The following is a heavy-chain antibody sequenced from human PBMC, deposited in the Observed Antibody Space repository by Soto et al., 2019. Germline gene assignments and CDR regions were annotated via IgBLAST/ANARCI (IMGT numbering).Heavy chain of an antibody. CDR3: TRRLDTTYSSGWSDY. Sequence: GGSLRLSCAASGFTFSGSAMHWVRQASGKGLEWVGRIRSKANSYATAYAASVKGRFTISRDDSKNTAYLQMNSLKTEDTAVYYCTRRLDTTYSSGWSDYWGQGTLVTVSS. D-gene: IGHD6-19*01. V-gene: IGHV3-73*01. CDR2: IRSKANSYAT. J-gene: IGHJ4*02. CDR1: GFTFSGSA.